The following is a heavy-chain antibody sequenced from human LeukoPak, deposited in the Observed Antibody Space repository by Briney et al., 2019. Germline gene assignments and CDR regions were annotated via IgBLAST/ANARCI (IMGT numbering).Heavy chain of an antibody. CDR2: ISGSSSYT. J-gene: IGHJ4*02. CDR1: GFTFSDYY. D-gene: IGHD5-18*01. CDR3: ARIRGYSYGIDY. V-gene: IGHV3-11*03. Sequence: SGGSLRLSCAASGFTFSDYYMSWIRQAPGKGLECVSYISGSSSYTNYAESVKGRFTISRDNAKNSLYLQMNSLRAEDTAVYYCARIRGYSYGIDYWGQGTLVTVSS.